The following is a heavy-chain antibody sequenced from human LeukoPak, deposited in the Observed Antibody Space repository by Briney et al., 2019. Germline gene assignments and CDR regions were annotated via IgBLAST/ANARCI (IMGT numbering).Heavy chain of an antibody. CDR1: GYSISNGYY. CDR3: ARGAEYYAIWRGYAGYSDY. CDR2: ISHRGST. Sequence: TETLSLTCTVSGYSISNGYYWGWIRQPPGKGLEWVGSISHRGSTYYNPSLRSRITISLDRSKQKFSLKLTSVTAADTAVYFCARGAEYYAIWRGYAGYSDYWGQGISVTVSS. J-gene: IGHJ4*02. D-gene: IGHD3-3*01. V-gene: IGHV4-38-2*02.